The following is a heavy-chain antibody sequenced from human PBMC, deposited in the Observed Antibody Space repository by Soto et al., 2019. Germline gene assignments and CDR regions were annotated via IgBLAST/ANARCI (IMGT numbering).Heavy chain of an antibody. CDR3: AKPGIAVAGSPTYFDY. CDR2: IYHSGST. Sequence: SETLSLTCAVSGGSISSGGYSWSWIRQPPGKGLEWIGYIYHSGSTYYNPSLKSRVTISVDRSKNQFSLKLSSVTAEDTAVYYCAKPGIAVAGSPTYFDYWGQGTLVTVSS. CDR1: GGSISSGGYS. V-gene: IGHV4-30-2*01. J-gene: IGHJ4*02. D-gene: IGHD6-19*01.